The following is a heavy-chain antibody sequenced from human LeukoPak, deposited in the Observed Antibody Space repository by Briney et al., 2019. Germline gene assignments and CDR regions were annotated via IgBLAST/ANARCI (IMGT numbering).Heavy chain of an antibody. CDR1: GFTVSSNY. CDR2: IYSGGST. J-gene: IGHJ4*02. Sequence: GGSLRLSCAASGFTVSSNYMSWVRQAPGKGLEWVSVIYSGGSTHYSDSLKGRFTISRDNSKNTLYLQMNSLRAEDTAVYYCARAPTNHRLVVVIRGGYYFDYWGQGTLVTVSS. CDR3: ARAPTNHRLVVVIRGGYYFDY. D-gene: IGHD3-22*01. V-gene: IGHV3-53*01.